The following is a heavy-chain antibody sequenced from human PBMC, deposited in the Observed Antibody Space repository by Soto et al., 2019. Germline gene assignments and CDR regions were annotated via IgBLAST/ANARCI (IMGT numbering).Heavy chain of an antibody. CDR1: GGSISSGGYY. J-gene: IGHJ4*02. V-gene: IGHV4-31*03. CDR3: ARIWGYSGYDQAVDY. D-gene: IGHD5-12*01. CDR2: IYYSGST. Sequence: QVQLQESGPGLVKPSQTLSLTCTVSGGSISSGGYYWSWIRQHPGKGLEWIGYIYYSGSTYYNPSLKSRVTISVDTSKNQFSLKLSSVTAADTAVYYCARIWGYSGYDQAVDYWGQGTLVTVSS.